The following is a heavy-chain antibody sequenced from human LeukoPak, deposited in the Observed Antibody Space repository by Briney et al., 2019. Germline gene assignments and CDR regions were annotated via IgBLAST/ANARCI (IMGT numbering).Heavy chain of an antibody. D-gene: IGHD1-7*01. J-gene: IGHJ5*02. CDR3: AGKGDNWNYDWFDP. CDR1: GGSISSYY. Sequence: SETLSLTCTVSGGSISSYYWSWIRQPPGKGLEWIGYIYYSGSTNYNPSLKSRVTISVDTSKNQFSLKLSSVTAADTAVYYCAGKGDNWNYDWFDPWGQGTLVTVSS. V-gene: IGHV4-59*01. CDR2: IYYSGST.